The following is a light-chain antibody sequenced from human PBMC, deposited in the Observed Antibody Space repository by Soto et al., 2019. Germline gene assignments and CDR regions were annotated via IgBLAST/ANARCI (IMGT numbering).Light chain of an antibody. CDR1: RTISRN. V-gene: IGKV3-15*01. CDR2: GAS. CDR3: QPHNNWTVVT. Sequence: EMVMTQSPVTLSGSPGERVTLSCRASRTISRNLAWYQQKPGQAPRLLIYGASTRATGIPDRFSGSGSGTEFTLNINSLQSEDFAMYYCQPHNNWTVVTFGGGTRVEIK. J-gene: IGKJ4*01.